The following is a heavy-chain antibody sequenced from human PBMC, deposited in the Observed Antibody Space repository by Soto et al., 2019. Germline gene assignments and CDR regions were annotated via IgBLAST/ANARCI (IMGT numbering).Heavy chain of an antibody. V-gene: IGHV1-69*12. D-gene: IGHD2-21*02. CDR2: IIPIFGTT. Sequence: QVQLVQSGAEVKKPGSSVKVSCKASGGTFNSYAINWVRQAPGQGLEWMGGIIPIFGTTNNAQKFQGRVTITADESTSTAYMKLSSLRSEDTAVYYCARSLGAYCGGDRYSGMDVWGQGTTVTVSS. CDR1: GGTFNSYA. J-gene: IGHJ6*02. CDR3: ARSLGAYCGGDRYSGMDV.